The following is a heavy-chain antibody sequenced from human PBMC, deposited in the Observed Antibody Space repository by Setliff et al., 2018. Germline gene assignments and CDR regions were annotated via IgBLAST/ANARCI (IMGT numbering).Heavy chain of an antibody. CDR3: ALEYSNSSPTVYYYMDV. Sequence: SVKVSCKASGGIFNSFSITRVRQAPGQGLEWMGRIIPLFETTNYVEKFQGRVTITADKSTSTTYMELSRLTSEDTAVYYCALEYSNSSPTVYYYMDVWGKGTTVTV. V-gene: IGHV1-69*06. CDR2: IIPLFETT. J-gene: IGHJ6*03. CDR1: GGIFNSFS. D-gene: IGHD6-6*01.